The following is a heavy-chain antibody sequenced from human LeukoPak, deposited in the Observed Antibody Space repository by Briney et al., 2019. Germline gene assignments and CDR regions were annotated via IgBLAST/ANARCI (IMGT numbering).Heavy chain of an antibody. J-gene: IGHJ4*02. CDR2: ISGSGGST. V-gene: IGHV3-23*01. CDR1: GLTFSSYA. D-gene: IGHD3-9*01. CDR3: ARDQSSYFDSVGYFDY. Sequence: PGGSLRLSCAASGLTFSSYAMSWVRQAPGKGLEWVSAISGSGGSTYYADSVKGRFTISRDNSKNTLYLQMNSLRAEDTAVYYCARDQSSYFDSVGYFDYWGQGTLVTVSS.